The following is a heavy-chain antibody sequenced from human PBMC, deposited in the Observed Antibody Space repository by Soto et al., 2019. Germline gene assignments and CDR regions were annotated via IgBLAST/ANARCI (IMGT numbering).Heavy chain of an antibody. CDR1: GYTFTSYY. CDR2: TNPDSGVT. V-gene: IGHV1-2*02. J-gene: IGHJ6*02. Sequence: QVQLVQSGAEVKKPGASVKVSCKASGYTFTSYYMHRVRQAPGQGLEWMGWTNPDSGVTYYPHKVPDRVTMTRDTSISTAYMALSRRTSDDTAIYYRARERGVRDVWCQGTTVIVSS. CDR3: ARERGVRDV. D-gene: IGHD2-8*01.